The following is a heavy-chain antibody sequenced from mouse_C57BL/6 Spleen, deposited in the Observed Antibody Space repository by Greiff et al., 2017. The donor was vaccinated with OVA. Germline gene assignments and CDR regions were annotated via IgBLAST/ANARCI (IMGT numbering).Heavy chain of an antibody. V-gene: IGHV1-52*01. CDR3: ARGAYYYGSSLYYFDY. J-gene: IGHJ2*01. CDR2: IDPSDSET. CDR1: GYTFTSYW. D-gene: IGHD1-1*01. Sequence: VQLQQPGAELVRPGSSVKLSCKASGYTFTSYWMHWVKQRPIQGLEWIGNIDPSDSETHYNQKFKDKATLTVDKSSSTAYMQLSSLTSEDSAVYYCARGAYYYGSSLYYFDYWGQGTTLTVSS.